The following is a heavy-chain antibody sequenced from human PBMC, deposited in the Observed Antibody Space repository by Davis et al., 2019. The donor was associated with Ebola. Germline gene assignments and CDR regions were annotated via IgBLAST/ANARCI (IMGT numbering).Heavy chain of an antibody. J-gene: IGHJ4*02. CDR1: GFTVSSNY. CDR2: IYNGGST. CDR3: AKDRGLWLEDVVD. D-gene: IGHD6-19*01. V-gene: IGHV3-53*01. Sequence: GGSLRLSCAASGFTVSSNYMSWVRQAPGKGLEWVSVIYNGGSTYYADSVKGRFTISRDNSKNTLYLQMNSLRAEDTAVYYCAKDRGLWLEDVVDWGQGTLVTVSS.